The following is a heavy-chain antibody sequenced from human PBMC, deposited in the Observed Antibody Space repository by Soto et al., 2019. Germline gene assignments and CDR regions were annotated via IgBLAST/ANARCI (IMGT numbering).Heavy chain of an antibody. CDR1: GFTFSSYA. J-gene: IGHJ6*02. CDR2: ISSSGGST. V-gene: IGHV3-23*01. CDR3: MRPAPRGRHYFYFGMDV. D-gene: IGHD3-10*01. Sequence: PGWSLRLSCASSGFTFSSYAMSWVRQAPGKGLEWVSGISSSGGSTYYADSGKGRFTISRDNSKNTLFLRMNRPRVEDTAVYYCMRPAPRGRHYFYFGMDVWGQGTTVTVSS.